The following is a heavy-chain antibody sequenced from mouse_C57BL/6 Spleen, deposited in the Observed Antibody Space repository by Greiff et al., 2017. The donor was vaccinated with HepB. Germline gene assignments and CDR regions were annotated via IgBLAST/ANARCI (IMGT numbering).Heavy chain of an antibody. CDR2: IYPGDGDT. CDR3: ARTGSLWYFDV. J-gene: IGHJ1*03. V-gene: IGHV1-82*01. Sequence: QVHVKQSGPELVKPGASVKISCKASGYAFSSSWMNWVKQRPGKGLEWIGRIYPGDGDTNYNGKFKGKATLTADKSSSTAYMQLSSLTSEDSAVYFCARTGSLWYFDVWGTGTTVTVSS. CDR1: GYAFSSSW.